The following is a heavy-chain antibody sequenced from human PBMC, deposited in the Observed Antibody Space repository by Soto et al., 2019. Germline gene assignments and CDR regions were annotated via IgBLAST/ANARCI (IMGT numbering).Heavy chain of an antibody. V-gene: IGHV4-4*07. CDR1: GGSISSFY. D-gene: IGHD6-6*01. CDR2: IYLSGTT. J-gene: IGHJ3*02. CDR3: ARSPSTSSIGTFDI. Sequence: SETLSLTCTVSGGSISSFYWNWIRQSAGKGLEWIGRIYLSGTTTYNPSLQSRVTMSVDTSKNQFSLKLSSLTAADTAVYYCARSPSTSSIGTFDIWGQGTMVTVSS.